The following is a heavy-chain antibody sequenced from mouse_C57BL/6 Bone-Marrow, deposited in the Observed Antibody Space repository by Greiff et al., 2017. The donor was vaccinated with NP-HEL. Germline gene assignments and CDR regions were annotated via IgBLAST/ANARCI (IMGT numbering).Heavy chain of an antibody. CDR2: IDPSDSYT. CDR3: AGWALYFDY. CDR1: GYTFTSYW. Sequence: QVQLQQPGAELVMPGASVKLSCKASGYTFTSYWMHWVKQRPGQGLEWIGEIDPSDSYTNYNQKFKGKSTLTVDKSSSTAYMQLSSLTSEDSAVYYYAGWALYFDYWGQGTTLTVSS. V-gene: IGHV1-69*01. J-gene: IGHJ2*01.